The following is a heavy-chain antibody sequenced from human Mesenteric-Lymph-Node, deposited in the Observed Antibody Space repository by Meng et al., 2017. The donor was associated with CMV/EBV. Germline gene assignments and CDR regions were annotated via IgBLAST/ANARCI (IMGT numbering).Heavy chain of an antibody. D-gene: IGHD3-3*01. CDR1: GFTFGSDA. Sequence: GESLKISCAASGFTFGSDAMSWARQAPGKGLEWVSVIGASGDYTNYAESVRGRFFIYRDNFKSTLYLQMSSLRAEDTAVYFCARYITTETPNFDYWGQGALVTVSS. CDR3: ARYITTETPNFDY. CDR2: IGASGDYT. V-gene: IGHV3-23*01. J-gene: IGHJ4*02.